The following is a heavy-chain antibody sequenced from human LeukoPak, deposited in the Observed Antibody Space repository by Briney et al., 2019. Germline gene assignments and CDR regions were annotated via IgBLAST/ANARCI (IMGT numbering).Heavy chain of an antibody. CDR1: GFTFSTYW. CDR2: IKEDGSEK. D-gene: IGHD3-10*01. Sequence: GGSLRLSCAASGFTFSTYWMSWVRQAPGKGLEWVANIKEDGSEKNYVDSVKGRFTISRDNAKNSLYLQMNSLRAEDTAVYYCAREGITMLRGVTYYYYGMDVWGQGTTVTVSS. CDR3: AREGITMLRGVTYYYYGMDV. J-gene: IGHJ6*02. V-gene: IGHV3-7*01.